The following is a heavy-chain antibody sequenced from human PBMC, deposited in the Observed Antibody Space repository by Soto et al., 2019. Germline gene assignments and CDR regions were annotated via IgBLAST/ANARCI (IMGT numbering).Heavy chain of an antibody. CDR3: PRTPTASLDAFDI. J-gene: IGHJ3*02. CDR2: IFYSGST. CDR1: GGSISSSRYY. V-gene: IGHV4-39*01. Sequence: PSETLSLTCTVSGGSISSSRYYWGWIRQPPGKGLEWIGSIFYSGSTYHNPSLKSRVTISVDTSKNQFSLKLSSVTAADTALYYCPRTPTASLDAFDIWGQGTMVTVSS.